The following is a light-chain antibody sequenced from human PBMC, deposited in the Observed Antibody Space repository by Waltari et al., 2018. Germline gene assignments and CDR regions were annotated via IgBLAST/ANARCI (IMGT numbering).Light chain of an antibody. Sequence: EIVMTQSPDSLAVSLGERAAINCKSTRSVLYNSNNKNYLAWYQQKPRQPPKLFINLASSRESRVPGRFSGSGSGTDFPLTISSLQAEDVAVYYCQQYYSSPISFGQGTRLEIK. CDR3: QQYYSSPIS. J-gene: IGKJ5*01. V-gene: IGKV4-1*01. CDR1: RSVLYNSNNKNY. CDR2: LAS.